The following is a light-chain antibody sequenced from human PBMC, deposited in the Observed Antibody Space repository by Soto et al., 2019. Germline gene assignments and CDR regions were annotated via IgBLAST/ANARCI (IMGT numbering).Light chain of an antibody. CDR1: SSNVGGYNY. CDR3: CSYAGSYV. V-gene: IGLV2-11*01. J-gene: IGLJ1*01. Sequence: VLTQPRSVSGSPGQSVTISRTGTSSNVGGYNYVSWYQQHPGKAPKLMIYDVSKRPSGVPDRFSGSKSGNTASLTISGLQAEDEADYYCCSYAGSYVFGTGTKVTVL. CDR2: DVS.